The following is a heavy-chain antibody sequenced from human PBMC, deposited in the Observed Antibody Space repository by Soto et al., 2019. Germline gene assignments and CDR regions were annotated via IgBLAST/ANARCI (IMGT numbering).Heavy chain of an antibody. CDR2: IKSKTDGGTT. J-gene: IGHJ5*02. CDR3: TLIVVVPAANWFDP. CDR1: GFTFSNAW. V-gene: IGHV3-15*01. Sequence: EVQLVESGGGLVKPGGSLRLSCAASGFTFSNAWMSWVRQAPGKGLEWVGRIKSKTDGGTTDYAAPVKGRFTISRDDSKNTLYLQMNGLKTEDTAVYYCTLIVVVPAANWFDPWGQGTLVTVSS. D-gene: IGHD2-2*01.